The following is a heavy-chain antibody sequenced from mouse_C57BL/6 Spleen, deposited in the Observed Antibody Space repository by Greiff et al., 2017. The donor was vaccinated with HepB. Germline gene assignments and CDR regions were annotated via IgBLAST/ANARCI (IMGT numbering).Heavy chain of an antibody. J-gene: IGHJ2*01. CDR1: GYTFTSYW. CDR3: ARERGYYGSSS. V-gene: IGHV1-64*01. CDR2: IHPNSGST. D-gene: IGHD1-1*01. Sequence: QVQLKQPGAELVKPGASVKLSCKASGYTFTSYWMHWVKQRPGQGLEWIGMIHPNSGSTNYNEKFKSKATLTVDKSSSTAYMQLSSLTSEDSAVYYCARERGYYGSSSWGQGTTLTVSS.